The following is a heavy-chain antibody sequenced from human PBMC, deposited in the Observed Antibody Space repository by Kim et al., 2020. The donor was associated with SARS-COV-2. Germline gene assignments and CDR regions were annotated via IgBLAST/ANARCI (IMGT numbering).Heavy chain of an antibody. Sequence: SVKVSCKASGGTFSSYAISWVRQAPGQGLEWMGRIIPIFGIANYAQKFQGRVTITADKSTSTAYMELSSLRSEDTAVYYCARGARYCSGGSCGFDYWGQGTLVTVSS. J-gene: IGHJ4*02. D-gene: IGHD2-15*01. V-gene: IGHV1-69*04. CDR2: IIPIFGIA. CDR1: GGTFSSYA. CDR3: ARGARYCSGGSCGFDY.